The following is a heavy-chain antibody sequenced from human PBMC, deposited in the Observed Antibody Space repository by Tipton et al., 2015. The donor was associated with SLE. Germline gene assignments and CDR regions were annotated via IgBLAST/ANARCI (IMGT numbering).Heavy chain of an antibody. CDR1: GGSFSGYY. D-gene: IGHD5-12*01. J-gene: IGHJ4*02. Sequence: TLSLTCAVYGGSFSGYYWSWIRQPPGKGLEWIGEINHSGSTNYNPSLKSRVTISVDTSKNQSSLKLSSVTAADPAVYYCARRLTRYSGYDYFDYWGQGTLVTVSS. CDR2: INHSGST. CDR3: ARRLTRYSGYDYFDY. V-gene: IGHV4-34*01.